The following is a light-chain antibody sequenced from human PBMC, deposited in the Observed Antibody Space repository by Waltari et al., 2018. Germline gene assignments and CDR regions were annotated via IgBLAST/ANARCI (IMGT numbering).Light chain of an antibody. CDR1: QNINSW. Sequence: DIQMTQSPSTLSASVGDRVTTTCQASQNINSWLAWYQQRPGKAPKVLIYKASTVEAGVSSRFSGSGSGTDFTLTVSSLQPDDFATYYCQQYDSYPYTFGQGTKVEIK. J-gene: IGKJ2*01. CDR2: KAS. V-gene: IGKV1-5*03. CDR3: QQYDSYPYT.